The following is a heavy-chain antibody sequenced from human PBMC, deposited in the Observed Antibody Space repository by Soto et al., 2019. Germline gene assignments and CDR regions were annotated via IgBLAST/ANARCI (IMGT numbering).Heavy chain of an antibody. CDR2: LYSDGST. CDR1: GFTVSSNY. CDR3: ARMGTYYGSGSYSPRFDY. V-gene: IGHV3-66*01. D-gene: IGHD3-10*01. Sequence: GSLRLSCAASGFTVSSNYMSWVRQAPGKGLEWVSILYSDGSTYYADSVKDRFTISRDNSKNTLYLQMNSLRGEDTAVYYCARMGTYYGSGSYSPRFDYWGLGTLVTVSS. J-gene: IGHJ4*02.